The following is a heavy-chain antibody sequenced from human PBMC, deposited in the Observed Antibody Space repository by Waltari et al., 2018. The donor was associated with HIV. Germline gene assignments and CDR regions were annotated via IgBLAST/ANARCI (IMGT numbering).Heavy chain of an antibody. CDR1: GYTFISYG. CDR2: NSTYNANT. J-gene: IGHJ4*02. Sequence: QVHLVQSGAEMKKPGASVTVSCKASGYTFISYGIIWVRQAPGHLLEWRGWNSTYNANTNYAQSLQGRVTMTTDTSTTAAYMELRSLTSDDTAVYYCARDGLRYSGTFYSDYWGQGTLVTVSS. CDR3: ARDGLRYSGTFYSDY. D-gene: IGHD1-26*01. V-gene: IGHV1-18*01.